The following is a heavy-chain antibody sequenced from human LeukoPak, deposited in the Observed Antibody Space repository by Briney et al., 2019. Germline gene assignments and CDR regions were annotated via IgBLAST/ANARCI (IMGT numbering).Heavy chain of an antibody. V-gene: IGHV3-23*01. CDR1: GFTFTSYS. D-gene: IGHD2-8*01. CDR3: ARDGRLGYCTNGVCPFDY. CDR2: ISGGGGST. Sequence: GGSLRLSCAASGFTFTSYSMNWVRQAPGKGLEWVSTISGGGGSTYYADSVKGRFTISRDNSKNTLYLQMNSLRAEDTAVYYCARDGRLGYCTNGVCPFDYWGQGTLVTVSS. J-gene: IGHJ4*02.